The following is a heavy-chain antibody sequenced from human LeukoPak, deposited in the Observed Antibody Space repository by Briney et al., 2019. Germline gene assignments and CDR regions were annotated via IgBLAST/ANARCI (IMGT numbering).Heavy chain of an antibody. D-gene: IGHD3-22*01. CDR2: INPNSGGT. V-gene: IGHV1-2*02. CDR3: ARDEMDSYDSSGYYPIDS. CDR1: GYTFTGYY. J-gene: IGHJ4*02. Sequence: ASVKVSCKASGYTFTGYYMHWVRQAPGQGLEWMGFINPNSGGTNYAQKFQGRVTMTRATSISTAYMERSRLSSDDTAVYYCARDEMDSYDSSGYYPIDSWGQGTLVTVSS.